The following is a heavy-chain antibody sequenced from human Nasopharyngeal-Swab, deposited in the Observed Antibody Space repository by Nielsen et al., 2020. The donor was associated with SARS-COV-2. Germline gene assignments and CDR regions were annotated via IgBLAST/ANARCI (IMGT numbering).Heavy chain of an antibody. D-gene: IGHD6-6*01. CDR3: ARGVGIAAQNWFDP. CDR1: GSSFTSYW. J-gene: IGHJ5*02. CDR2: IYPGDSDA. V-gene: IGHV5-51*01. Sequence: GGSLRLSCKGSGSSFTSYWIGWVSQMPGKGLEWMGIIYPGDSDARYSTSFQGQVTISADKSITTAYLQWSSLKASDTAMYYCARGVGIAAQNWFDPWGQGTLVTVSS.